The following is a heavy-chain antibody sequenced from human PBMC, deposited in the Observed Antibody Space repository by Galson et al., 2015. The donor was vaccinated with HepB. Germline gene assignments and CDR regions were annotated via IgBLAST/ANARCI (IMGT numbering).Heavy chain of an antibody. Sequence: TLSLTCTVSGGSISSGSYYWSWIRQPAGKGLEWIGRIYTSGSTNYNPSLKSRVTMSVDTSKNQFSLKLSSVTAADTAVYYCARGVVVPAAMASDWFDPWGQGTLVTVSS. CDR3: ARGVVVPAAMASDWFDP. J-gene: IGHJ5*02. CDR1: GGSISSGSYY. D-gene: IGHD2-2*01. CDR2: IYTSGST. V-gene: IGHV4-61*02.